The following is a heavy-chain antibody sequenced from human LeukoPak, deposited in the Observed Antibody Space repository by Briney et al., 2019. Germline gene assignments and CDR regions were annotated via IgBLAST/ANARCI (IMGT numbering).Heavy chain of an antibody. J-gene: IGHJ4*02. Sequence: PSETPSHTRTVSGDSTSSSFPSWFWQPPAKGLELIGYVHYSGSTNYHPSLKSRVTISVDTSKNQFSLKLSSVTAADSAVYYCARHSSLQGYYFDYWGQGTLVTVSS. D-gene: IGHD6-6*01. CDR2: VHYSGST. V-gene: IGHV4-59*08. CDR3: ARHSSLQGYYFDY. CDR1: GDSTSSSF.